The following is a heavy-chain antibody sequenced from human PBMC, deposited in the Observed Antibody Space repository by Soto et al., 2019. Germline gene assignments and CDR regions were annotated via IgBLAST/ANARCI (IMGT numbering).Heavy chain of an antibody. CDR1: GYTFTGYF. Sequence: XSVKVSCEASGYTFTGYFMHWVRQAPGQGLEWMGWINPNSGDTNYAQKFQGRVTMTRDMSISTAYMELRRLTSDDTAIYYCARVRTYYDSSGSLDYWGQGTLVTVSS. D-gene: IGHD3-22*01. J-gene: IGHJ4*02. CDR2: INPNSGDT. V-gene: IGHV1-2*02. CDR3: ARVRTYYDSSGSLDY.